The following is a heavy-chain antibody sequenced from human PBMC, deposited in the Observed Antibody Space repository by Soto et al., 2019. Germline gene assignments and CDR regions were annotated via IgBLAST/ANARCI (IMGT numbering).Heavy chain of an antibody. CDR1: GYTFTSYY. CDR3: ARVSSGSCFDY. V-gene: IGHV1-46*01. J-gene: IGHJ4*02. D-gene: IGHD6-13*01. Sequence: QVQLVQSGAEVKKPGASVKVSCKASGYTFTSYYMHWVRQAPGQGLEWMGIINPSGGSTSYAQKCHGRVTMTRDMSKSTGYMELSSLRSEETAVYYCARVSSGSCFDYWGQGTLVTVSS. CDR2: INPSGGST.